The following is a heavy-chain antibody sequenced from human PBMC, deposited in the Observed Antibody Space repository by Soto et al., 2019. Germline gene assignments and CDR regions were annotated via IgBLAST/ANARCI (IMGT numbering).Heavy chain of an antibody. J-gene: IGHJ4*02. V-gene: IGHV3-30-3*01. CDR2: ISYDGSNK. Sequence: GGSLILSWAASGFNFSSYAMHWVRQAPGKGLEWVAVISYDGSNKYYADSVKGRFTISRDNSKNTLYLQMNSLRAEDTAVYYYARGADSYYYGSGTPYYFDYWGQGTLVTVSS. D-gene: IGHD3-10*01. CDR1: GFNFSSYA. CDR3: ARGADSYYYGSGTPYYFDY.